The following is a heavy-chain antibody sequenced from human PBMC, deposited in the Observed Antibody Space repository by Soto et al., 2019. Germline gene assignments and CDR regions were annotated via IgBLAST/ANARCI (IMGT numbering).Heavy chain of an antibody. V-gene: IGHV3-30-3*01. D-gene: IGHD4-17*01. CDR2: ISYDGSNK. J-gene: IGHJ4*02. CDR1: GFTFSSYA. Sequence: PGGSLRLSCAASGFTFSSYAMHWVRQAPGKGLEWVAVISYDGSNKYYADSVKGRFTISRDNSKNALYLQMNSLRAEDTAVYYCARDGYGDYGFGDYWGQGTLVTVSS. CDR3: ARDGYGDYGFGDY.